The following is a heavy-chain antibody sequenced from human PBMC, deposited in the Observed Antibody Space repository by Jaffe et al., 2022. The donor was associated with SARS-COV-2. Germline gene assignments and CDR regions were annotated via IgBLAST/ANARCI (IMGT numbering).Heavy chain of an antibody. CDR2: ISWNSGSI. J-gene: IGHJ6*02. CDR3: AKDMASNTYYYGMDV. V-gene: IGHV3-9*01. Sequence: EVQLVESGGGLVQPGRSLRLSCAASGFTFDDYAMHWVRQAPGKGLEWVSGISWNSGSIGYADSVKGRFTISRDNAKNSLYLQMNSLRAEDTALYYCAKDMASNTYYYGMDVWGQGTTVTVSS. D-gene: IGHD4-4*01. CDR1: GFTFDDYA.